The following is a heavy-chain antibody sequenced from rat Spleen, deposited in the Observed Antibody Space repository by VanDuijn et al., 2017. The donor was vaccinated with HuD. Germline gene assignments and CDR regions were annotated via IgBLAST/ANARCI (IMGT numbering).Heavy chain of an antibody. CDR1: GFTFSNFV. CDR3: ASPVPYFDY. V-gene: IGHV5-25*01. CDR2: ITSGGSNT. J-gene: IGHJ2*01. Sequence: EVQLVESGGGLVQPGRSLKLSCAASGFTFSNFVMAWVRQAPKKGLEWVASITSGGSNTYYPDSVKGRFTISRDNAKSTLYLQMDSLRSEDTATYYCASPVPYFDYWGQGVMVTVSS.